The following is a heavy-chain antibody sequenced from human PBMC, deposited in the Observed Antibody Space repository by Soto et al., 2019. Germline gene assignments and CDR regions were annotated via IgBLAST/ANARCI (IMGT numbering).Heavy chain of an antibody. CDR1: GYLFTAYS. CDR2: VNPSGGST. CDR3: AREENCSGGTCYSEYFHR. J-gene: IGHJ1*01. D-gene: IGHD2-15*01. V-gene: IGHV1-46*01. Sequence: ASVKVSCKASGYLFTAYSMHWVRLAPGQGLEWMGVVNPSGGSTKYAQNFQGRVTMTRDASTTTIYMELSSLRSDDTAIYYCAREENCSGGTCYSEYFHRWGQGTLVTVSS.